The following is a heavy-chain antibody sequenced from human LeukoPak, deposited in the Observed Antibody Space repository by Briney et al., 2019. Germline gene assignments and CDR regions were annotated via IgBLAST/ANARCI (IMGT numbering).Heavy chain of an antibody. V-gene: IGHV4-34*01. CDR2: INHSGST. CDR3: ARPRIRGVAFFDY. Sequence: SETLSLTCAVYGGSFSGNYWSWIRQPPGKGLEWIGEINHSGSTNYNPSLKSRVTISVDTSKNQFSLKVSSVTAADTAVYYCARPRIRGVAFFDYWGQGTLVTVSS. CDR1: GGSFSGNY. J-gene: IGHJ4*02. D-gene: IGHD3-10*01.